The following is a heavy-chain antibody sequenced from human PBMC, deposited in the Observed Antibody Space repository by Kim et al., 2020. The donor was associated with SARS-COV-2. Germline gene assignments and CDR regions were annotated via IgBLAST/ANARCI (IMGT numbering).Heavy chain of an antibody. J-gene: IGHJ5*02. V-gene: IGHV4-39*01. CDR1: GGSISSSSYY. CDR3: ARQALRGHIVARHDWFDR. CDR2: IYYSGST. Sequence: SETLSLTCTVSGGSISSSSYYWGWIRQPPGKGLEWIGSIYYSGSTYYNPSLKSRVTISVDTSKNQFSLKLSSVTAAGTAVYYCARQALRGHIVARHDWFDRWGQGTLVTVSS. D-gene: IGHD2-15*01.